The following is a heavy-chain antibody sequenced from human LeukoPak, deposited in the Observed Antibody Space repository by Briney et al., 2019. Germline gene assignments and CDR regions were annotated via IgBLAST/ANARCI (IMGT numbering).Heavy chain of an antibody. J-gene: IGHJ1*01. CDR2: ISSSGSTI. V-gene: IGHV3-11*04. D-gene: IGHD3-22*01. CDR1: GFTFSDYY. Sequence: GGSLRLSCAASGFTFSDYYMSWIRQAPGKGLEWVSYISSSGSTIYYADSVKGRFTISRDNAKNSLYLQMNSLRAEDTAVYYCARDRTYYYDSSGSGNFQHWGQGTLVTVSS. CDR3: ARDRTYYYDSSGSGNFQH.